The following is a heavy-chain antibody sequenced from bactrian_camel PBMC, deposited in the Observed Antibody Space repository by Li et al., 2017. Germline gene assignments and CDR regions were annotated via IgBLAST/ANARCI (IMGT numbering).Heavy chain of an antibody. D-gene: IGHD6*01. Sequence: HVQLVESGGGSVQAGGSLRLSCAASGYTYYGYCMGWFRQAPGKEREGVAGFASDGTTTYADSVKGRFTISKDNAKSTLYLQMNSLKAEDTAMYFCARDDADWFYGSTWFARKYNYWGQGTQVTVS. CDR3: ARDDADWFYGSTWFARKYNY. CDR1: GYTYYGYC. J-gene: IGHJ4*01. V-gene: IGHV3S55*01. CDR2: FASDGTT.